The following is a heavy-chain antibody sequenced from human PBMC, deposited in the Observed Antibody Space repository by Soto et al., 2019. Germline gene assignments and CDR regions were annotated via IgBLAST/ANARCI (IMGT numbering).Heavy chain of an antibody. J-gene: IGHJ6*02. CDR3: AKDVVVGATPGLGDYYYYYGMDV. CDR1: GFTFSSYA. CDR2: ISGSST. Sequence: EVQMLESGGGLVQPGGSLRLSCAASGFTFSSYAMSWVRQAPGKGLEWVSTISGSSTYHRDSVRGRFTISRDSSKNTLHLQMNSLRAEDTAVYYCAKDVVVGATPGLGDYYYYYGMDVWGQGTTVTVSS. V-gene: IGHV3-23*01. D-gene: IGHD1-26*01.